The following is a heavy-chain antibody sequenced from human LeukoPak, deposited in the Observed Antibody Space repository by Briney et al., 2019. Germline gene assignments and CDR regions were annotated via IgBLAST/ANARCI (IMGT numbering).Heavy chain of an antibody. J-gene: IGHJ5*02. CDR3: AQDYGGNRLFDP. V-gene: IGHV3-74*01. D-gene: IGHD4-23*01. CDR1: GFTFSSYW. CDR2: INSDGSGT. Sequence: GGSLRLSCAASGFTFSSYWMHWVRQAPGKGLVWVSRINSDGSGTSYADSVKGRFTISRDNAKNTLYLQMNSLRAEDTAVYYCAQDYGGNRLFDPWGQGTLVTVSS.